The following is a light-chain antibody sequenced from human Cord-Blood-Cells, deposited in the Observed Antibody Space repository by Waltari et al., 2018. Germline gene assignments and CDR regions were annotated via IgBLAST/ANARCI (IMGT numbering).Light chain of an antibody. CDR3: QQYGSSPKT. J-gene: IGKJ1*01. CDR2: GAS. CDR1: QSVSSSY. Sequence: EIVLTQSPGTLSLSPGERAPLSCRVSQSVSSSYLAGYQQKPGQAPRLLIYGASSRATGIPDRFSGSGSGTDFTLTISRLEPEDFAVYYCQQYGSSPKTFGQGTKVEIK. V-gene: IGKV3-20*01.